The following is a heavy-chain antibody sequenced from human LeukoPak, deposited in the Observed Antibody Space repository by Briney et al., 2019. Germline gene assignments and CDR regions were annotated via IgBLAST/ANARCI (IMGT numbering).Heavy chain of an antibody. V-gene: IGHV3-48*01. Sequence: QAGGSLRLSCAASGFTFSSYNMNWVRQAPGKGLEWVSYISSSSSTIYYADSVKGRFTISRDDAKNSLYLQMNSLRAEDTAVYYCAKARYSSGFDYWGQGTLVTVSS. D-gene: IGHD6-19*01. J-gene: IGHJ4*02. CDR1: GFTFSSYN. CDR3: AKARYSSGFDY. CDR2: ISSSSSTI.